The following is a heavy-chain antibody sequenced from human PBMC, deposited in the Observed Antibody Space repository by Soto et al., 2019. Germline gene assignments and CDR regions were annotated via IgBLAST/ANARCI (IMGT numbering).Heavy chain of an antibody. CDR2: IYSGGST. CDR3: ARDRVESGYPEYFQH. V-gene: IGHV3-53*01. CDR1: GFTVSSNY. Sequence: EVQLVESGGGLIQPGGSLRLSCAASGFTVSSNYMSWVRQAPGKGLEWVSVIYSGGSTYYADSVKGRFTISRDNSKNTLYRQMNSRRAEDTAVYYCARDRVESGYPEYFQHWGQGTLVTVSS. D-gene: IGHD3-22*01. J-gene: IGHJ1*01.